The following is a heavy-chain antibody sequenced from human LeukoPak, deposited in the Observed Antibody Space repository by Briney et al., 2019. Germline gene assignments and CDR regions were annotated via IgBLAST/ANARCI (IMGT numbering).Heavy chain of an antibody. D-gene: IGHD4-23*01. CDR3: ARVPVLGTRENFQR. CDR1: GFAVDSNY. V-gene: IGHV3-66*01. CDR2: IYSGGSR. J-gene: IGHJ1*01. Sequence: GGSLRLSCVASGFAVDSNYMSWVRQAPGKGLEWVSIIYSGGSRYYADSVKGRFTISRDISQNTLFLEMNSLRVEDTAVYYCARVPVLGTRENFQRWGQGTLVTVSS.